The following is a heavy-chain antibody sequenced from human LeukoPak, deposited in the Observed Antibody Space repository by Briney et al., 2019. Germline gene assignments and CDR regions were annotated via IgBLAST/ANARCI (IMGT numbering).Heavy chain of an antibody. CDR2: ISAYNGNT. CDR3: ARDYAVAGTAHFDY. Sequence: ASVKVSCKASGYTFTSYGISWVRQAPGQGLEWMGWISAYNGNTNYAQKLQGRVTMTTDTSTSTAYMELRSLRSDDTAVYYCARDYAVAGTAHFDYWGQGTLVTVSS. V-gene: IGHV1-18*01. D-gene: IGHD6-19*01. CDR1: GYTFTSYG. J-gene: IGHJ4*02.